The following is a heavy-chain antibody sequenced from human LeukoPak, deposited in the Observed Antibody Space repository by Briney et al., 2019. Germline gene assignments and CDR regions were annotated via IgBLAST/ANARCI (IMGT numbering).Heavy chain of an antibody. J-gene: IGHJ6*03. CDR1: GGSFSGYY. CDR2: INHSGST. D-gene: IGHD3-3*02. Sequence: SETLSLTCAVYGGSFSGYYWSWIRQPPGKGLEWIGEINHSGSTNYNPSLKSRVTISVDTSKNQFSLKLSSVTAADTAVYYCARASIFGSYYYYMDVWAKGPRSPSP. V-gene: IGHV4-34*01. CDR3: ARASIFGSYYYYMDV.